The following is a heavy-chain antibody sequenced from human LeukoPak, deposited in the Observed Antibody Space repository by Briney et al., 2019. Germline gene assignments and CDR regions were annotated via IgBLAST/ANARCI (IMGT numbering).Heavy chain of an antibody. CDR1: GGSISTYY. D-gene: IGHD3-22*01. V-gene: IGHV4-59*01. CDR2: IYYSGGT. Sequence: SETLSLTCTVSGGSISTYYWSWVRQPAGKGLEWIGYIYYSGGTNYNPSLKTRVTIEIDTSSDQFSLRLTSVTAADTAVYYCARGGPNSSGFSGDGFDIWGQGTMVTVSS. J-gene: IGHJ3*02. CDR3: ARGGPNSSGFSGDGFDI.